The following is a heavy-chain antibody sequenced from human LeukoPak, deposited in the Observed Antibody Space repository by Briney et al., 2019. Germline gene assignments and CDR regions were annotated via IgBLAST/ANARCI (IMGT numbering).Heavy chain of an antibody. CDR3: ARVGIALTSPFDY. V-gene: IGHV3-11*01. D-gene: IGHD1-1*01. Sequence: GGSLRLSCLASGFTFSDYYMSWVRQAPGKGLEWISYMSSRGYPTYYAESVKGRFTISRDNAKNTLYLQMHNLRADDTALYFCARVGIALTSPFDYWGLGTLVAVSS. J-gene: IGHJ4*02. CDR1: GFTFSDYY. CDR2: MSSRGYPT.